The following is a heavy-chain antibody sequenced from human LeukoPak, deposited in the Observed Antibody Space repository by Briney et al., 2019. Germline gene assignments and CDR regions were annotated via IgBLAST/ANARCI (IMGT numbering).Heavy chain of an antibody. CDR2: IIPILGTA. V-gene: IGHV1-69*11. D-gene: IGHD3-10*01. J-gene: IGHJ6*03. Sequence: SVKVSCKASGGTFSSYAISWVRQAPGQGLEWMGRIIPILGTANYAQKFQGRVTITADESTSTAYMELSSLRSEDTAVYYCATLGSMVRGVVYYYYMDVWGKGTTVTVSS. CDR1: GGTFSSYA. CDR3: ATLGSMVRGVVYYYYMDV.